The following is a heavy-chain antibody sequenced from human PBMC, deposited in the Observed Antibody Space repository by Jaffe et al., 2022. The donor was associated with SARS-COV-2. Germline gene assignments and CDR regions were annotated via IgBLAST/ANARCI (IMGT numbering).Heavy chain of an antibody. J-gene: IGHJ6*03. CDR2: ISSSSSTI. D-gene: IGHD3-10*01. CDR1: GFTFSSYS. V-gene: IGHV3-48*01. CDR3: AVLWFGELDYMDV. Sequence: EVQLVESGGGLVQPGGSLRLSCAASGFTFSSYSMNWVRQAPGKGLEWVSYISSSSSTIYYADSVKGRFTISRDNAKNSLYLQMNSLRAEDTAVYYCAVLWFGELDYMDVWGKGTTVTVSS.